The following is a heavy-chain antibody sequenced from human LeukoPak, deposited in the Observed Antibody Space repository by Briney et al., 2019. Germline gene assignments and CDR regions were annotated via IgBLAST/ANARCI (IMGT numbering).Heavy chain of an antibody. CDR3: ARVRYDYGAKDFDY. CDR1: GGSFSGYY. J-gene: IGHJ4*02. D-gene: IGHD4-23*01. V-gene: IGHV4-34*01. CDR2: INHSGST. Sequence: PSETLSLTCAVYGGSFSGYYWSWIRQPPGKGLEWIGEINHSGSTNYNPSLKSRVTISVDTSKNQFSLKLSSVTAADTAVYYCARVRYDYGAKDFDYWGQRTLVTVSS.